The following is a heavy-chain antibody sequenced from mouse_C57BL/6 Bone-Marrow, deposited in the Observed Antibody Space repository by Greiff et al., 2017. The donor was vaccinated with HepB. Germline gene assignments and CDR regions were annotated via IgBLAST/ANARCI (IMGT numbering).Heavy chain of an antibody. D-gene: IGHD1-1*01. J-gene: IGHJ1*03. CDR3: ARHPCYYGSSCYWYFDV. Sequence: EVQLQESGGGLVQPGGSLKLSCAASGFTFSDYGMAWVRQAPRKGPEWVAFISNLAYSIYYADTVTGRFTISRENAKNTLYLEMSSLRSEDTAMYYCARHPCYYGSSCYWYFDVWGTGTTVTVSS. CDR2: ISNLAYSI. V-gene: IGHV5-15*01. CDR1: GFTFSDYG.